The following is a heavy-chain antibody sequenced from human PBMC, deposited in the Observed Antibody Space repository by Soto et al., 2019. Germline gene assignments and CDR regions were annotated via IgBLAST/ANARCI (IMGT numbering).Heavy chain of an antibody. CDR1: GYTFTSYA. CDR2: INAGNGNT. V-gene: IGHV1-3*01. D-gene: IGHD2-8*01. CDR3: ARLYCTNGVCQGWFDP. J-gene: IGHJ5*02. Sequence: ASVKVSCKASGYTFTSYAMHWVRQAPGQRLEWMGWINAGNGNTKYSQKFQGRVAITRDTSASTAYMELSSLRSEDTAVYYCARLYCTNGVCQGWFDPWGQGTLVTVSS.